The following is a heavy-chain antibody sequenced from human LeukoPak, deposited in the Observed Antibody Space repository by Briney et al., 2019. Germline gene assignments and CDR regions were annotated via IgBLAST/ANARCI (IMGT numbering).Heavy chain of an antibody. V-gene: IGHV1-2*02. J-gene: IGHJ4*02. CDR1: GYSFTDYY. Sequence: ASVKVSCKASGYSFTDYYLHWVRQAPGQGLEWVGWISPNGYDTKCAQKFEGRVTLTRGTSINTAYMYLSWLTSDDTAVYYCASHFWEPSAYWGQGTPVTVSS. D-gene: IGHD1-26*01. CDR3: ASHFWEPSAY. CDR2: ISPNGYDT.